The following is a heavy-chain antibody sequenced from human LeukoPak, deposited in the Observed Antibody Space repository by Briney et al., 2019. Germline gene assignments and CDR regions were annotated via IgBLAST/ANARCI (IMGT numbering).Heavy chain of an antibody. CDR3: ARDKRHSYGRYFAH. V-gene: IGHV4-59*01. CDR2: MQSTWNS. D-gene: IGHD5-18*01. CDR1: GDSISTYH. Sequence: PSETLSLTCSVSGDSISTYHWNWIRKPPGKGLEWIAYMQSTWNSKYNPSLKSRATMSVDTSKNQVVLNLSSVTAADTAVYYCARDKRHSYGRYFAHWGQGMLVTVSS. J-gene: IGHJ4*02.